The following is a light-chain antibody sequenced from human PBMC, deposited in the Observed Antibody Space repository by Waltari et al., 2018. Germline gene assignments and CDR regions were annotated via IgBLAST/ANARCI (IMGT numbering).Light chain of an antibody. Sequence: QSALTQPASVSGSPGQSITISCTGTSSDVGSYNPVSWYQDHPGQGPNAIIYYVSDRPSGVSARLSRSTSGNTASLTISGLQAEDEADYYCSSQSSDNVVLFGGGTKVTVL. V-gene: IGLV2-14*03. CDR1: SSDVGSYNP. CDR2: YVS. J-gene: IGLJ3*02. CDR3: SSQSSDNVVL.